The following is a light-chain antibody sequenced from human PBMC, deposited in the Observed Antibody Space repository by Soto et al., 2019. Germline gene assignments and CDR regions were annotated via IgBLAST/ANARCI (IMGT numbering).Light chain of an antibody. Sequence: QSALTQPASVSGSPGQSITISCTGTSSDVGSYNLVSWYQQHPGKAPKLMIYEGSKRPSGVSNRFSGSKSGNTASLTISGLQAEDEADYYCCSYVGSSTIRFGGGTQLTVL. CDR3: CSYVGSSTIR. J-gene: IGLJ3*02. CDR2: EGS. V-gene: IGLV2-23*03. CDR1: SSDVGSYNL.